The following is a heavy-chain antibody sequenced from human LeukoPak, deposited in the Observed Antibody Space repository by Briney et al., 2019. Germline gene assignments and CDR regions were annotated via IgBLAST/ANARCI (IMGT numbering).Heavy chain of an antibody. CDR1: GGSFSGYY. CDR3: ARHTPIRVPGASGYYFTMDA. Sequence: PSETLSLTCAVYGGSFSGYYWSWIRQSPGKGLEWIGFVYYTGSTNYNPSLKSRVTISVDTSKNQFSLKLSSVTAADTAMYYCARHTPIRVPGASGYYFTMDAWGHGTTVTVSS. CDR2: VYYTGST. D-gene: IGHD3-10*01. V-gene: IGHV4-59*08. J-gene: IGHJ6*02.